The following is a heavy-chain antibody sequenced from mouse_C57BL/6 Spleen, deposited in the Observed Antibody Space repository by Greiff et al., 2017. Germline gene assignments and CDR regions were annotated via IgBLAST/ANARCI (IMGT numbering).Heavy chain of an antibody. V-gene: IGHV1-64*01. CDR3: ASQTAQAFGY. CDR2: IHPNSGST. D-gene: IGHD3-2*02. J-gene: IGHJ2*01. Sequence: QVQLQQPGAELVKPGASVKLSCKASGYTFASYWMHWVKQRPGQGLEWIGMIHPNSGSTNYNEKFKSKATLTVATSSSTAYMQLSSLTAEDSAVYYCASQTAQAFGYWGQGTTLTVSS. CDR1: GYTFASYW.